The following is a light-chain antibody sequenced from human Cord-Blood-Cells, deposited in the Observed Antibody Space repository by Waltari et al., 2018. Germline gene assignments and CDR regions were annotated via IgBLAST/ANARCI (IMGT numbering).Light chain of an antibody. CDR2: DVS. CDR1: SSDVGCYNY. V-gene: IGLV2-14*01. CDR3: SSYTSSRTRV. J-gene: IGLJ1*01. Sequence: QSALTRPASVSGSPGQSITISCTGTSSDVGCYNYVSWYQQHPGKAPKLMIYDVSNRPSGVSNRFSGSKSGNTASLTISGLQAEDEADYYCSSYTSSRTRVFGTGTKVTVL.